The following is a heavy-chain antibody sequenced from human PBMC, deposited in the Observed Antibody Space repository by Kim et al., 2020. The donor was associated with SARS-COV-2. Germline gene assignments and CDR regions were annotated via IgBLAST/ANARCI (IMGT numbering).Heavy chain of an antibody. J-gene: IGHJ3*02. Sequence: VKGRFTISRDNAKNSLYLQMNSLRDEDTAVYYCARDLVTMVRGVIFAFDIWGQGTMVTVSS. D-gene: IGHD3-10*01. CDR3: ARDLVTMVRGVIFAFDI. V-gene: IGHV3-48*02.